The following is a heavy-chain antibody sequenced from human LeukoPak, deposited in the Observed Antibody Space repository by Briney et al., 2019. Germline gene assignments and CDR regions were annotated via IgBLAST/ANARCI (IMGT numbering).Heavy chain of an antibody. D-gene: IGHD6-13*01. CDR1: GFTFDDYG. CDR2: ISWNSGSI. V-gene: IGHV3-9*03. Sequence: PGGSLRLSCAASGFTFDDYGMSWVRQAPGKGLEWVSGISWNSGSIGYADSVKGRFTISRDNAKNSLYLQMNSLRVEDMALYYCANDIAAGGTAFDYWGQGTLVTVSS. J-gene: IGHJ4*02. CDR3: ANDIAAGGTAFDY.